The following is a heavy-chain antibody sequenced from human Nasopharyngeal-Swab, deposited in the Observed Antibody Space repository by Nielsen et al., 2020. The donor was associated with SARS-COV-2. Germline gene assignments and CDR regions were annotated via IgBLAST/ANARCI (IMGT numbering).Heavy chain of an antibody. D-gene: IGHD6-19*01. Sequence: WIRQPPGKGLEWVGFIRSKAYGGTTEYAASVKGRFTISRDDSKSIAYLQMNSLKTEDTAVYYWTRAELGAVAGVYYFDYWGQGTLVTVSS. CDR2: IRSKAYGGTT. CDR3: TRAELGAVAGVYYFDY. J-gene: IGHJ4*02. V-gene: IGHV3-49*02.